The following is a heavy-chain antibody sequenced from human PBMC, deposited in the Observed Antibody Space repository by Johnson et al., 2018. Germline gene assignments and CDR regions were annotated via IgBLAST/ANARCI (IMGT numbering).Heavy chain of an antibody. CDR2: IYSGGST. J-gene: IGHJ3*02. D-gene: IGHD3-10*01. CDR1: GFTVSSNY. Sequence: VQLVQSGGGLVQPGGSLRLSCAASGFTVSSNYMSWVRQAPGKGLEWVAVIYSGGSTYYADSVKGRFTISRDNSKHTQYLQMNRLRAEDLGVYYSARDAPDTMVRGDAFDIWGQGTMVTVSS. CDR3: ARDAPDTMVRGDAFDI. V-gene: IGHV3-66*02.